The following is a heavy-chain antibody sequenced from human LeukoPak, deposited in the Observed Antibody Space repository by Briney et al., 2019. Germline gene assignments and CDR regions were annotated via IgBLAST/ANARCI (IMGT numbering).Heavy chain of an antibody. V-gene: IGHV4-61*02. CDR1: GDSISSGSYY. Sequence: PSETLSLTCTVSGDSISSGSYYWSWIRQPAGKGLEWIGRIYSSGSTNYNPSLKSRVTIPVDTSKNQFSLKLSSVTAADTAVYYCARARRMDNFDYWGQGTLVTVSS. CDR2: IYSSGST. D-gene: IGHD3/OR15-3a*01. J-gene: IGHJ4*02. CDR3: ARARRMDNFDY.